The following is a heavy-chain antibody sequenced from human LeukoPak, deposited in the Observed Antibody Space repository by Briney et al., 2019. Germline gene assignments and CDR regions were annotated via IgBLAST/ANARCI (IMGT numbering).Heavy chain of an antibody. CDR1: GFTFSSYG. CDR2: IWYDGSKK. D-gene: IGHD6-19*01. CDR3: ARDPRGIAVAGTGDY. Sequence: GGSLRLSCAASGFTFSSYGMHWDRQAPGTGLEWVSVIWYDGSKKYYADSVKGRFTTSRDNSKNTVYLHMNSLRVEDTAVYYCARDPRGIAVAGTGDYWGQGTLVTVSS. J-gene: IGHJ4*02. V-gene: IGHV3-33*01.